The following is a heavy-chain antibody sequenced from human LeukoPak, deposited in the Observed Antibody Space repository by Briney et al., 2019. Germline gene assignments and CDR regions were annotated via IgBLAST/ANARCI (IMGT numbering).Heavy chain of an antibody. CDR2: ISGSGGNT. CDR3: AKEPYYDSSGYAFDP. CDR1: GFTFSSYA. J-gene: IGHJ5*02. V-gene: IGHV3-23*01. Sequence: PGGSLRLSCAASGFTFSSYAMSWVRQAPGKGLEWVSAISGSGGNTYYADSVKGRFTISRDNSKNTLYLQMNSLRAEDTAVYYCAKEPYYDSSGYAFDPWGQGTLVTVSS. D-gene: IGHD3-22*01.